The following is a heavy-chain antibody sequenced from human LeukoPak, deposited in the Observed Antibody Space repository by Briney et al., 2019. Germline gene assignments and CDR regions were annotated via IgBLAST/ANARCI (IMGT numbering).Heavy chain of an antibody. D-gene: IGHD6-13*01. J-gene: IGHJ4*02. CDR1: GFTFNDYP. V-gene: IGHV3-64*04. CDR3: TTDARWEIAAAGPIY. Sequence: GGSLRLSCSASGFTFNDYPMHWVRQAPGKGLEFVSAISSNGDSTDYADSVKGRFTISRDDSKNTLYLQMNSLKTEDTAVYYCTTDARWEIAAAGPIYWGQGTLVTVSS. CDR2: ISSNGDST.